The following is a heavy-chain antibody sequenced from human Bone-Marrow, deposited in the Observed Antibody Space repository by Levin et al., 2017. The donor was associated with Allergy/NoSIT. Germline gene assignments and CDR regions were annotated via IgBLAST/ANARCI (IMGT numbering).Heavy chain of an antibody. D-gene: IGHD1-7*01. Sequence: ASVKVSCKASGYTFTGYYMHWVRQAPGQGLEWMGWINPNSGGTNYAQKFQGRVTMTRDTSISTAYMELSRLRSDDTAVYYCARDKKTTTGATGTTGDWGQGTLVTVSS. CDR2: INPNSGGT. CDR1: GYTFTGYY. J-gene: IGHJ4*02. V-gene: IGHV1-2*02. CDR3: ARDKKTTTGATGTTGD.